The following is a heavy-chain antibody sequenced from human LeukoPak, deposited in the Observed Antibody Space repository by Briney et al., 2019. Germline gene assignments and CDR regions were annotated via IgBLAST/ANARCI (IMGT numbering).Heavy chain of an antibody. CDR3: AAERYEGHCCWFDP. CDR2: IVVSSGYR. CDR1: GFAFGTST. J-gene: IGHJ5*02. V-gene: IGHV1-58*02. Sequence: ASVKVSCKTSGFAFGTSTMQWVGQAPGQGLEWIGWIVVSSGYREYAQKLQERVTITTDMSTSTSYLELRSLEFEDTAVYYCAAERYEGHCCWFDPWGQGTLVTVSS. D-gene: IGHD1-14*01.